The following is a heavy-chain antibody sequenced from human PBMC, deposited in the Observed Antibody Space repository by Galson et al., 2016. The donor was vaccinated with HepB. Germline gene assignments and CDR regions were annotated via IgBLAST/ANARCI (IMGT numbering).Heavy chain of an antibody. CDR3: AKSGYCSITTRFHGFDI. D-gene: IGHD2-2*01. CDR1: GFTFSGSS. Sequence: SLRLSCAASGFTFSGSSMHWVRQAPGKGLEYVSTISSDGRSTYYVDSVRGRSTISRDNSRSTLYLQMRDLRAEDTAIYYCAKSGYCSITTRFHGFDIWGRGTVVTVSS. J-gene: IGHJ3*02. CDR2: ISSDGRST. V-gene: IGHV3-64D*06.